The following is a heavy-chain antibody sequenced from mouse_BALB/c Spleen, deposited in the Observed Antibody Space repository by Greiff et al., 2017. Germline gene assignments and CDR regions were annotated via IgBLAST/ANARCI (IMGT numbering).Heavy chain of an antibody. J-gene: IGHJ4*01. Sequence: EVKLVESGGGLVQPGGSRKLSCAASGFTFSSFGMHWVRQAPEKGLEWVAYISSGSSTIYYADTVKGRFTISRDNPKNTLFLQMTSLRSEDTAMYYCARDRYDYYAMDYWGQGTSVTVSS. CDR3: ARDRYDYYAMDY. D-gene: IGHD1-1*01. CDR1: GFTFSSFG. CDR2: ISSGSSTI. V-gene: IGHV5-17*02.